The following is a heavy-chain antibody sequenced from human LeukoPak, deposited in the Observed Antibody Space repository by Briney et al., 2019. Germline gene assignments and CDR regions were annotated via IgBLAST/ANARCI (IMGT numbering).Heavy chain of an antibody. CDR1: GFTFINYA. D-gene: IGHD3-22*01. CDR3: AARRRGNYFATFDY. J-gene: IGHJ4*02. V-gene: IGHV3-23*01. CDR2: VSGPGTTT. Sequence: TGGSLRLSCEASGFTFINYAMNWVRQAPEKGLEWVSTVSGPGTTTYYADSVKGRFTVSRDNSKNTVFLQMDSLRAEDTAVYYCAARRRGNYFATFDYRGQGILGTASS.